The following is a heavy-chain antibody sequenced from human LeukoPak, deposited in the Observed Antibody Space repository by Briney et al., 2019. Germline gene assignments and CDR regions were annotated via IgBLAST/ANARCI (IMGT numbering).Heavy chain of an antibody. V-gene: IGHV4-61*02. J-gene: IGHJ4*02. CDR1: GGSISSGSYY. CDR2: IYTSGST. Sequence: SETLSLTCTASGGSISSGSYYWSWIRQPAGKGLEWIGRIYTSGSTNYNPSLKSRVTISVDTSKNQFSLKLSSATAADTAVYYCARAFFGYSSSAVGDWGQGTLVTVSS. D-gene: IGHD6-6*01. CDR3: ARAFFGYSSSAVGD.